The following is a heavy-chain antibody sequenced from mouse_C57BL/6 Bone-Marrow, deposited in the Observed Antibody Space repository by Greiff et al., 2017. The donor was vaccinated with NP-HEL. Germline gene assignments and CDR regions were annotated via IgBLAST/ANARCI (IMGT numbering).Heavy chain of an antibody. CDR2: IDPSDSYT. V-gene: IGHV1-50*01. CDR1: GYTFTSYW. Sequence: VQLQQPGAELVKPGASVKLSCKASGYTFTSYWMQWVKQRPGQGLEWIGEIDPSDSYTNYNQKFKGKATLTVDTSSSTAYMQLSSLTSEDSAVYYCAREEGNYRYFDYGGKGTTLTVSS. J-gene: IGHJ2*01. CDR3: AREEGNYRYFDY. D-gene: IGHD2-1*01.